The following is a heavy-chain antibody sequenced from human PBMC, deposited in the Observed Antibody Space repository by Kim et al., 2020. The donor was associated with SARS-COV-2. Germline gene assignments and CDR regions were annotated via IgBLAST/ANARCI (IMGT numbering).Heavy chain of an antibody. J-gene: IGHJ6*02. V-gene: IGHV3-30*01. D-gene: IGHD7-27*01. Sequence: DSGKGRFTISRDNSKNTLYLQMNSLRAEDTAVYYCARDTGDRWNYYGMDVWGQGTTVTVSS. CDR3: ARDTGDRWNYYGMDV.